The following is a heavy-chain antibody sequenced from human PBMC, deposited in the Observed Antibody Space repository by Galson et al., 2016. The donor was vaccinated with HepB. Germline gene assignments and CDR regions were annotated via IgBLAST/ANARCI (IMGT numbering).Heavy chain of an antibody. CDR3: AIGFYGDYVDY. CDR1: GGSISSSY. D-gene: IGHD4-17*01. Sequence: SETLSLTCSVSGGSISSSYWSWIRQPPGKGLEWIGYICSSGSTNYTPSLTSRGTISVDTSKNQFSLTLSSVTAADTAIYYCAIGFYGDYVDYWGQGTLVTVSS. J-gene: IGHJ4*02. V-gene: IGHV4-59*01. CDR2: ICSSGST.